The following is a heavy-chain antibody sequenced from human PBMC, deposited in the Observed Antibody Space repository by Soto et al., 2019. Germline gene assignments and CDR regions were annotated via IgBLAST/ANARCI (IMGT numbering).Heavy chain of an antibody. V-gene: IGHV1-2*04. CDR3: ARGRQSPPNKNLYYYYYMDV. J-gene: IGHJ6*03. CDR2: INPNSGGT. Sequence: ASVKVSCKASGYTFTGYYMHWVRQAPGQGLEWMGWINPNSGGTNYAQKFQGWVTMTRDTSISTAYMELSRLRSDDTAVYYFARGRQSPPNKNLYYYYYMDVWGKGTTVTVSS. CDR1: GYTFTGYY.